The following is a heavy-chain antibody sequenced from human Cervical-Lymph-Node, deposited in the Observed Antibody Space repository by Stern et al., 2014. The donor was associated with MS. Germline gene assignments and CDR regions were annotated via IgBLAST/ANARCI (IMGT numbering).Heavy chain of an antibody. V-gene: IGHV1-18*01. CDR2: ISAYNGNT. Sequence: VQLVESGAEVKKPGASVKVSCKASGYTFTSYGITWVRQAPGQGLEWMGWISAYNGNTNYAQKLQGRVTMTTDTSTITAYMELRSLRSDDTAVYSCARDSNNVATIGFGYFDYWGQGTLVTVSS. J-gene: IGHJ4*02. CDR3: ARDSNNVATIGFGYFDY. CDR1: GYTFTSYG. D-gene: IGHD5-12*01.